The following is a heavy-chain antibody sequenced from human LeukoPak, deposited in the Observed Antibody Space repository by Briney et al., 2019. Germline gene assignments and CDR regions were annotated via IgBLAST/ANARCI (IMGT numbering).Heavy chain of an antibody. CDR2: INPNSGGT. CDR3: ASEEVGVPQY. J-gene: IGHJ4*02. D-gene: IGHD1-26*01. V-gene: IGHV1-2*02. Sequence: GASVKVSCKASGYTFTSYGISWVRQAPGQGLEWMGWINPNSGGTNYAQKFQGRVTMTRDTSISTAYMELSRLRSDDTAVYYCASEEVGVPQYWGQGTLVTVSS. CDR1: GYTFTSYG.